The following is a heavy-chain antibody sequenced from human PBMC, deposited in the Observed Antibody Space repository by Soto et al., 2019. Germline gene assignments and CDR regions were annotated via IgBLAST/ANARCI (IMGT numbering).Heavy chain of an antibody. CDR3: ARESYGMDV. J-gene: IGHJ6*02. CDR2: IWYDGSDK. CDR1: GFTFSSYG. Sequence: GGSLRLSCAASGFTFSSYGLHWVRQAPGKGLEWVAVIWYDGSDKYYEDSVKGRFTISRDNSKNTLYLQINSLRAEDTAVYYCARESYGMDVWGQGTTVTVSS. V-gene: IGHV3-33*01.